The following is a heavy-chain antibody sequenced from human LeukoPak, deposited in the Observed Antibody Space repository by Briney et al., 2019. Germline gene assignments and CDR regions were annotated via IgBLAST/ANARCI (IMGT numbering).Heavy chain of an antibody. J-gene: IGHJ4*02. Sequence: GGSLRLSCAASGFTFSSYNIHWVRQAPGKGLEWVALTHFDEGEKFYADSVKGRFTISRDNSRNTLFLQLNSLRNEDTAVYYCAKDGVDYYLDYWGQGTLVTVSS. CDR1: GFTFSSYN. CDR3: AKDGVDYYLDY. CDR2: THFDEGEK. V-gene: IGHV3-30*02. D-gene: IGHD2-8*01.